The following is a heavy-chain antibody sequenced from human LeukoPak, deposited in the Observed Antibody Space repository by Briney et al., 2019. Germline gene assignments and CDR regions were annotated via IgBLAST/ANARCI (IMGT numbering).Heavy chain of an antibody. CDR3: ARGTMVRGVIITLAS. D-gene: IGHD3-10*01. Sequence: ASVTVSCKASGYTFTSYGISWVRQAPGQGLEWMGWISGYNGNTNYAQKFQGRVTMTTDTSTSTAYMELRSLRSDDTAVYYCARGTMVRGVIITLASWGQGTLVTVSS. CDR1: GYTFTSYG. J-gene: IGHJ5*02. V-gene: IGHV1-18*01. CDR2: ISGYNGNT.